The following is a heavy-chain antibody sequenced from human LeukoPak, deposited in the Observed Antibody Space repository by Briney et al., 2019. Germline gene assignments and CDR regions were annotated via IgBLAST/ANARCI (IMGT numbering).Heavy chain of an antibody. CDR2: INSDGSST. CDR1: GFTFSSYW. J-gene: IGHJ6*04. D-gene: IGHD3-22*01. V-gene: IGHV3-74*01. Sequence: GGSLRLSCAASGFTFSSYWMHWVRQAPGKGLVWVSRINSDGSSTSHADSVKGRFTISRDNAKNTLYLQMNSLRAEDTAVYYCARSITMIVGSDVWGKGTTVTVSS. CDR3: ARSITMIVGSDV.